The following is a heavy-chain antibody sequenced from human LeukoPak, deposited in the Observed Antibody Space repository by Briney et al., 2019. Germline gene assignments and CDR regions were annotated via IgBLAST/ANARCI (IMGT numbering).Heavy chain of an antibody. J-gene: IGHJ4*02. D-gene: IGHD6-19*01. Sequence: ASVKVSCKASGYTFTSYGISWVRQAPGQGLEWMGWISAYNGNTNYAQKLQGRVTMTTDTSTSTAYMELRSLRSDDTAVYYCARDRGGAVAGTRFDYWGQGTLVTVSS. V-gene: IGHV1-18*01. CDR2: ISAYNGNT. CDR1: GYTFTSYG. CDR3: ARDRGGAVAGTRFDY.